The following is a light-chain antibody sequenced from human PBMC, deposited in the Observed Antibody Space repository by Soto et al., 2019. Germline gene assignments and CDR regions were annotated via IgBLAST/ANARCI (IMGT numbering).Light chain of an antibody. Sequence: IHMTHSPSSVSASVLYRVTITFLASQGISIWLAWYQQKPGKAPKALIYSASSLQSGVPSRFSGSGSGTDFTLTISSLQPEDFATYYCQQANSFPPTFGQGTKVDIK. CDR3: QQANSFPPT. CDR2: SAS. J-gene: IGKJ1*01. V-gene: IGKV1-12*01. CDR1: QGISIW.